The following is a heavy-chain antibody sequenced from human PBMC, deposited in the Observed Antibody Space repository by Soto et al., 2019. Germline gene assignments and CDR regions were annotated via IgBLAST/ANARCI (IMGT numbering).Heavy chain of an antibody. CDR1: GGSFSGYY. CDR3: ARGLIGATVEPHLGTHYYYYYGMDV. V-gene: IGHV4-34*01. CDR2: INHSGST. Sequence: SETLSLTCAVYGGSFSGYYWSWIRQPPGKGLEWIGEINHSGSTNYNPSLKSRVPISVDTSKNQFSLKLSSVTAADTAVYYCARGLIGATVEPHLGTHYYYYYGMDVWGQGTTVTVSS. J-gene: IGHJ6*02. D-gene: IGHD4-17*01.